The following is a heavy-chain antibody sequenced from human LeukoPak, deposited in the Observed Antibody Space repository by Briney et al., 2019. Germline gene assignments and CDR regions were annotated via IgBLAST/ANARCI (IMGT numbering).Heavy chain of an antibody. D-gene: IGHD4-23*01. Sequence: SETLSLTCTVSGGSISSYYWSWIRQPPGKGLEWIGYIYYSGSTNYNPSLKSRVTISVDTSKNQFSLKLSSVTAADTAAYFCARGREVTRDFDYWGQGTLVSVSS. CDR3: ARGREVTRDFDY. J-gene: IGHJ4*02. CDR2: IYYSGST. CDR1: GGSISSYY. V-gene: IGHV4-59*12.